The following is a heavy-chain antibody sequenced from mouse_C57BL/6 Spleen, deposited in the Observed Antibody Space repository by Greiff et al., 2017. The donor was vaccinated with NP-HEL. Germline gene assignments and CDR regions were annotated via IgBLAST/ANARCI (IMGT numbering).Heavy chain of an antibody. CDR2: IYPRSGNT. J-gene: IGHJ3*01. CDR3: AVEDYDDGAWFAY. Sequence: QVQLKQSGAELARPGASVKLSCKASGYTFTSYGMSWVKQRTGQGLEWIGEIYPRSGNTYYNEKFKGKATLTADKSSSTAYMELRSLTSEDSAVYFCAVEDYDDGAWFAYWGQGTLVTVSA. D-gene: IGHD2-4*01. CDR1: GYTFTSYG. V-gene: IGHV1-81*01.